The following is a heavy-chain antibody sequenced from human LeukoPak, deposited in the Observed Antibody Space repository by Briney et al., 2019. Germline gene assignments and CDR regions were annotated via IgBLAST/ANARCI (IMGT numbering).Heavy chain of an antibody. J-gene: IGHJ4*02. D-gene: IGHD6-19*01. CDR2: INPNSGGT. V-gene: IGHV1-2*02. CDR1: GYTFTGYY. CDR3: AREASSGRGYFDY. Sequence: ASVMLSFKASGYTFTGYYMHWVRHAPGQGLEWMGCINPNSGGTNYAQKFPRRVTVTRDTSISAAYMELSRLRSDDTAVYYCAREASSGRGYFDYWDQGTLVIVSS.